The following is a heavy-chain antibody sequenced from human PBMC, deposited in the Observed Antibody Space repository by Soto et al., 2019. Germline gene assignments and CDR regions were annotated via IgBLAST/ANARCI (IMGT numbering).Heavy chain of an antibody. V-gene: IGHV1-18*01. D-gene: IGHD2-2*03. Sequence: QVQLVQSGDEVKKPGASVKVSCKTSGYTFTSNSIVWVRQAPGQGLEWMGWISPYNGKTEYEQKLQGRVTMARDTSTSTVYMELRSLTSDVTAVYYCARDVYGGNCWEAFDVWGQGTMVTVSS. CDR1: GYTFTSNS. CDR3: ARDVYGGNCWEAFDV. J-gene: IGHJ3*01. CDR2: ISPYNGKT.